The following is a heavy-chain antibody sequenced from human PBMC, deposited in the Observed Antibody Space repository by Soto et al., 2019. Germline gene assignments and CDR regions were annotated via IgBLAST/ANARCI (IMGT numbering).Heavy chain of an antibody. V-gene: IGHV3-30*18. CDR2: ISYDGSNK. D-gene: IGHD3-22*01. J-gene: IGHJ3*02. CDR3: AKLTGYYYDSSGYYLGVRAFDI. CDR1: GFTFSSYG. Sequence: SLRLSCAASGFTFSSYGMHWVRQAPGKGLEWVAVISYDGSNKYYADSVKGRFTISRDNSKNTLYLQMNSLRAEDTAVYYCAKLTGYYYDSSGYYLGVRAFDIWGQGTMVTVSS.